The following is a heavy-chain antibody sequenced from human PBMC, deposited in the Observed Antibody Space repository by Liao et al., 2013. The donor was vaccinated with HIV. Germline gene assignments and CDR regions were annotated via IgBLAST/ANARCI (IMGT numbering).Heavy chain of an antibody. V-gene: IGHV4-61*02. D-gene: IGHD2-21*01. Sequence: QVQLQESGPGLVKPSQTLSLTCTVSGGSISSGSYYWSWIRQPAGKGLEWIGRIYYSGNTYSNPSLNSRVTTSVDTSKNQFSLQLNSVTAADTAVYYCARGPKRDSYCGGDCYSEGAFDIWGQGTMVTVSS. CDR1: GGSISSGSYY. CDR2: IYYSGNT. J-gene: IGHJ3*02. CDR3: ARGPKRDSYCGGDCYSEGAFDI.